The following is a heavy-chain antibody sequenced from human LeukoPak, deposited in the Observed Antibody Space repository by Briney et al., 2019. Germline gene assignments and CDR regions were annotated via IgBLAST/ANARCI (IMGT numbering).Heavy chain of an antibody. CDR3: ARMQLTTLDY. D-gene: IGHD4-11*01. V-gene: IGHV4-59*01. Sequence: SETLSLTCTVSGGSISSYYCSWIRQPPGKGLEWIGYIYYSGSTNYNPSLKSRVTISVDTSKNQFSLKLSSVTAADTAVYYCARMQLTTLDYWGQGTLVTVSS. CDR2: IYYSGST. CDR1: GGSISSYY. J-gene: IGHJ4*02.